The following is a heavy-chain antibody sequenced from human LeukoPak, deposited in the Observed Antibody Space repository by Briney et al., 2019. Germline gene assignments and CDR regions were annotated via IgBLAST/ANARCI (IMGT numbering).Heavy chain of an antibody. CDR3: ARDGFPIFLFDY. Sequence: ASVKVSCKASGYTFTSYYIYWVRQAPGQGLEWMGIINPSGGSTSYAQKFQGKVTITRDTSASTAYMELSSLRSEDTAVYYCARDGFPIFLFDYWGQGTLVTVSS. J-gene: IGHJ4*02. CDR1: GYTFTSYY. V-gene: IGHV1-46*01. D-gene: IGHD3-9*01. CDR2: INPSGGST.